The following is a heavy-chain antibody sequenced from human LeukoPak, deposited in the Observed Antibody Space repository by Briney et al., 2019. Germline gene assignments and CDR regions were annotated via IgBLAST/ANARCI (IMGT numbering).Heavy chain of an antibody. D-gene: IGHD3-22*01. CDR3: ARTYDTNGYTSDY. Sequence: SETLSLTCAVSGGSFSEYYWSWIRQPPGKGLEWIGEISQSGSTNYNPSLKTRVSISLDTSKNQFSLKVISVTAADTAFYYCARTYDTNGYTSDYWGQGALVTVSS. CDR1: GGSFSEYY. V-gene: IGHV4-34*01. CDR2: ISQSGST. J-gene: IGHJ4*02.